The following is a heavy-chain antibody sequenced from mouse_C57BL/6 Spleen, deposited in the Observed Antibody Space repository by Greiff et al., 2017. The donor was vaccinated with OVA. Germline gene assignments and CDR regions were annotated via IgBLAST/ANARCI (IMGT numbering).Heavy chain of an antibody. V-gene: IGHV5-4*03. D-gene: IGHD4-1*01. J-gene: IGHJ2*01. CDR1: GFTFSSYA. Sequence: DVKLQESGGGLVKPGGSLKLSCAASGFTFSSYAMSWVRQTPEKRLEWVATISDGGSYTYYPDNVKGRFTISRDNAKNNLYLQMSHLKSEDTAMYYCARGTGTPYYFDYWGQGTTLTVSS. CDR2: ISDGGSYT. CDR3: ARGTGTPYYFDY.